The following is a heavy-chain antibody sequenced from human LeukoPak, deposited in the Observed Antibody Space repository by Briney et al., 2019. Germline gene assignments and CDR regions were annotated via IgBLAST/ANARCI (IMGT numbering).Heavy chain of an antibody. D-gene: IGHD2-2*01. Sequence: TGGSLRLSCAASGFTFSTYSMNWVRQAPGKGLEWVPSISSSSGYIYYADSVKGRFTISRDNAKNSLYLQMNSLRAEDTAVYYCAGGSLLWSAFDIWGQGTMVTVSS. CDR3: AGGSLLWSAFDI. V-gene: IGHV3-21*01. J-gene: IGHJ3*02. CDR2: ISSSSGYI. CDR1: GFTFSTYS.